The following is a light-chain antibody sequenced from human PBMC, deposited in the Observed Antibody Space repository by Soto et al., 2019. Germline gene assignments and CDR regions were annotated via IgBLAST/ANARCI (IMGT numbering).Light chain of an antibody. CDR3: LSYDNRLSGWV. CDR2: GNN. Sequence: QSVLTQPPSVSGAPGQRVTISCTGSRSNIGAGYEVHRYQQTPGTAPQLLIYGNNNRPSGVPDRFSGSKSDTSASLAIAGLQAEDEADYYCLSYDNRLSGWVFGGGTKLTVL. V-gene: IGLV1-40*01. CDR1: RSNIGAGYE. J-gene: IGLJ3*02.